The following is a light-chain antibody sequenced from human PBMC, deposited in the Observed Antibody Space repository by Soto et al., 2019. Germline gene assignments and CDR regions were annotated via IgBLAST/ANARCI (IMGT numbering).Light chain of an antibody. CDR1: QTMNNY. CDR2: GAS. J-gene: IGKJ1*01. V-gene: IGKV1-39*01. Sequence: DIQLTQSPSSLSASVGDRVTITCRASQTMNNYLNWYQQKPGKAPNLLIYGASSLQSGVPSRFSGSGFGTDFTLTITSLQPEDFATYYCQQTNTKPWAFGQGTRVEVK. CDR3: QQTNTKPWA.